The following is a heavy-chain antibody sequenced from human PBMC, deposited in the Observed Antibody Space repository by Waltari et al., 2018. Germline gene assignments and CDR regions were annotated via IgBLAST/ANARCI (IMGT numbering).Heavy chain of an antibody. D-gene: IGHD2-2*01. CDR1: GGSISSYY. Sequence: QVQLQESGPGLVKPSETLSLTCTVSGGSISSYYWSWIRQPPGKGLEWIGYIYYSGSTNYNPSLKSRVTISVDTSKNQFSLKLSSVTAADTAVYYCARAFCSSTSCYEGGDYYGMDVWGQGTTVTVSS. CDR2: IYYSGST. CDR3: ARAFCSSTSCYEGGDYYGMDV. J-gene: IGHJ6*02. V-gene: IGHV4-59*01.